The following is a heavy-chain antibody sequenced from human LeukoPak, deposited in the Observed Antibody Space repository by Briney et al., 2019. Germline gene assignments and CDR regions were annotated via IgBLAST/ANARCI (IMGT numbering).Heavy chain of an antibody. CDR2: IYYSGST. CDR3: ARGSSGWYSVGYYYYYMDV. Sequence: PSETLSLTCTVSGGSISSYYWSWMRQPPGKGLEWIGSIYYSGSTYYNPSLKSRVTISVDTSKNQFSLKLSSVTAADTAVYYCARGSSGWYSVGYYYYYMDVWGKGTTVTISS. D-gene: IGHD6-19*01. CDR1: GGSISSYY. J-gene: IGHJ6*03. V-gene: IGHV4-59*12.